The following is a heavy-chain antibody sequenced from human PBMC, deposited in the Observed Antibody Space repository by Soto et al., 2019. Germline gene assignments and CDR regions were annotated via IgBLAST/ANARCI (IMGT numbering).Heavy chain of an antibody. D-gene: IGHD3-3*01. V-gene: IGHV4-59*01. J-gene: IGHJ5*02. Sequence: SETLSLTCTVSGGSISSYYWSWIRQPPGKGLEWIGYIYYSGSTNYNPSLKSRVTISVDTSKNQFSLKLSSVTAADTAVYYCARETVDFWSGYLGGFGNTFDPWGQGTLVTVSS. CDR1: GGSISSYY. CDR3: ARETVDFWSGYLGGFGNTFDP. CDR2: IYYSGST.